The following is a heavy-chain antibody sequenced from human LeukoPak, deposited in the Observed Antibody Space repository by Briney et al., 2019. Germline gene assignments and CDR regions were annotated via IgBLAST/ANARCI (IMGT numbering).Heavy chain of an antibody. V-gene: IGHV3-21*01. CDR3: ARLRRNSDRSGFYYYYDN. CDR2: INTVSSYI. Sequence: GGSLRLSCAASGFTFSSYSFNWVRQAPGKGLEWVWSINTVSSYIYYADSVRGRFTISRDNAENSLWLQMNSLRAEDSAVYYCARLRRNSDRSGFYYYYDNWGQGTLVTVSS. D-gene: IGHD3-22*01. CDR1: GFTFSSYS. J-gene: IGHJ4*02.